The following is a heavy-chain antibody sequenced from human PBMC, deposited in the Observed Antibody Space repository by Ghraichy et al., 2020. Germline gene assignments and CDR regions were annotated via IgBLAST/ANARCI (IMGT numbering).Heavy chain of an antibody. D-gene: IGHD4-17*01. J-gene: IGHJ3*02. V-gene: IGHV3-33*08. CDR3: ARDPPDYGDYVGAFDI. CDR2: IWYDGSNK. Sequence: GGSLRLSCAASGFTFSSYAMSWVRQAPGKGLEWVAVIWYDGSNKYYADSVKGRFTISRDNSKNTLYLQMNSLRAEDTAVYYCARDPPDYGDYVGAFDIWGQGTMVTVSS. CDR1: GFTFSSYA.